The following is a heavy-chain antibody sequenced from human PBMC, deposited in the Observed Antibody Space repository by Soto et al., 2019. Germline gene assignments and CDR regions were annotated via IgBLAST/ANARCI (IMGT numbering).Heavy chain of an antibody. D-gene: IGHD3-22*01. V-gene: IGHV1-69*06. CDR3: ARDQSHYYDSSGYYYPFDY. CDR2: IIPIFGTA. CDR1: GGTFSSYA. J-gene: IGHJ4*02. Sequence: SVKVSCKASGGTFSSYAISWVRQAPGQGLEWMGGIIPIFGTANYAQKFQGRVTITADKSTSTAYMELSSLRSEDTAVYYCARDQSHYYDSSGYYYPFDYWGQGTLVTAPQ.